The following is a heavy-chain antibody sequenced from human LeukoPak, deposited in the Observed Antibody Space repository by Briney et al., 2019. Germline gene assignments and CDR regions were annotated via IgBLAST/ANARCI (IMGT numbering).Heavy chain of an antibody. V-gene: IGHV1-18*01. D-gene: IGHD6-13*01. CDR2: ISAYNGNT. Sequence: AAVKVSCKASGYTCSNYGITWVRQTPGQVLECMGWISAYNGNTNYAQKLQGKLTMSTDTSTSTAYMELRSLRSADTSVYSCAIDSSSWSHAEYFQHCGQGALVTVSS. J-gene: IGHJ1*01. CDR1: GYTCSNYG. CDR3: AIDSSSWSHAEYFQH.